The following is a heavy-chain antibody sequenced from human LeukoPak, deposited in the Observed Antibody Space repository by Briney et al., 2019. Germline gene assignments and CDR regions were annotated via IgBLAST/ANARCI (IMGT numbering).Heavy chain of an antibody. CDR1: GFIFEDSG. J-gene: IGHJ3*01. CDR2: INWNGGST. Sequence: GGSLRLSCTASGFIFEDSGMTWVRQAPGKGLEWVSGINWNGGSTDYAESVRGRFTIFRDNTKNSLYLQMNSLSAEDTAFYYCARVQSSTWTGGAFDLWGQGKMVTVSS. D-gene: IGHD6-13*01. CDR3: ARVQSSTWTGGAFDL. V-gene: IGHV3-20*04.